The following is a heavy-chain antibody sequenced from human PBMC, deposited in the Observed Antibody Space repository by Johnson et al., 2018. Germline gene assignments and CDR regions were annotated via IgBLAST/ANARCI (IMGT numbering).Heavy chain of an antibody. V-gene: IGHV3-23*04. D-gene: IGHD3-3*01. J-gene: IGHJ4*02. CDR2: ISGNGVGT. CDR1: GFTFSSYA. CDR3: AKDTYYDFWSGYEDYYFDY. Sequence: VQLVESGGGLVQPGGSLRLSCAASGFTFSSYAMSWVRQAPGKGLEWGSVISGNGVGTYHADAVRGRFTMSRDNSKNTLYLQMNSLRAEDTAVYYWAKDTYYDFWSGYEDYYFDYWGQGTLVTVSS.